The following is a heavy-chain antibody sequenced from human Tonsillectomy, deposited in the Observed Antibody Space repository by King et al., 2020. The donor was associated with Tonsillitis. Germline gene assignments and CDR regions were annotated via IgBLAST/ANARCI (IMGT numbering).Heavy chain of an antibody. CDR1: GYTFTSYG. CDR3: ARDDRAYWTDFNY. J-gene: IGHJ4*02. Sequence: QLVQSGAEVKKPGASVKVSCKASGYTFTSYGISWVRQAPGQGLEWMGWISTYNGDTKYAQKLQGRITMATDTSTSTAYGELRSLRSDDTAVYYCARDDRAYWTDFNYWGQGTLVTVSS. V-gene: IGHV1-18*01. CDR2: ISTYNGDT. D-gene: IGHD1-1*01.